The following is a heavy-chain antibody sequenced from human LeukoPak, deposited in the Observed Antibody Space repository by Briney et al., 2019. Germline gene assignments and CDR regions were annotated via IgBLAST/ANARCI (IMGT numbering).Heavy chain of an antibody. V-gene: IGHV3-7*01. J-gene: IGHJ4*02. Sequence: PGGSLRLSCAASGFTFSSYWMSWVRQAPGKGLEWVANIKRDGSEKYYVDSVKGRFTISRDNAKNSLYLQMNSLRAEDTAVYYCARDRSFGDIVATTPFDYWGQGTLVTVSS. CDR3: ARDRSFGDIVATTPFDY. CDR2: IKRDGSEK. D-gene: IGHD5-12*01. CDR1: GFTFSSYW.